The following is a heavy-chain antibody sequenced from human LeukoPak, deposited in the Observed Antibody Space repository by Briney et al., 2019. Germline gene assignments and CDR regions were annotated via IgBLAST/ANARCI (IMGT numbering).Heavy chain of an antibody. J-gene: IGHJ5*02. CDR2: INPNSGGT. D-gene: IGHD3-3*01. CDR3: ARDLTYYDFWSGYPT. V-gene: IGHV1-2*02. Sequence: GASVKVSCKASGYTFTGYYMPWVRQAPGQGLEWMGWINPNSGGTNYAQKFQGRVTMTRDTSISTAYMELSRLRSDDTAVYYCARDLTYYDFWSGYPTWGQGTLVTVSS. CDR1: GYTFTGYY.